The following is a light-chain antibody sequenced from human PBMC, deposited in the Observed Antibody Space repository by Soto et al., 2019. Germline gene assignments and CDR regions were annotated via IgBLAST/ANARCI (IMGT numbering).Light chain of an antibody. CDR3: SSYAGSTTYV. CDR1: SSEVGSYDL. CDR2: DVR. V-gene: IGLV2-23*02. Sequence: QSVLTQPASVSGSPGQSITISCTGTSSEVGSYDLVSWYQQHPVKAPKVMIYDVRKRPSGVSNRFSGSKSGNTASLTISGLQAEDEADYYCSSYAGSTTYVFGTGTKVTVL. J-gene: IGLJ1*01.